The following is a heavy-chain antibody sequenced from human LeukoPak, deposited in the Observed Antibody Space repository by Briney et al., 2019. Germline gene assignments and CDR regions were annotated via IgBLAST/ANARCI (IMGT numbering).Heavy chain of an antibody. J-gene: IGHJ4*02. CDR1: GYTFTGYY. CDR2: INPNSGGT. Sequence: ASATVFCKASGYTFTGYYMHWVRQAPGQGLEWMGWINPNSGGTNYAQKFQGRVTMTRDTSISTAYMELSRLRSDDTAVYYCARGGDDYGDPYYFDYWGQGTLVTVSS. D-gene: IGHD4-17*01. V-gene: IGHV1-2*02. CDR3: ARGGDDYGDPYYFDY.